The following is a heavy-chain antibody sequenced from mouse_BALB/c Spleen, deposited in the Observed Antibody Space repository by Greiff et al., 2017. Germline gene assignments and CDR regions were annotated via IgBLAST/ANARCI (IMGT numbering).Heavy chain of an antibody. J-gene: IGHJ3*01. CDR3: ASPYYYGSSSLAY. CDR2: IWGDGST. V-gene: IGHV2-6-7*01. Sequence: VQRVESGPGLVAPSQSLSITCTVSGFSLTGYGVNWVRQPPGKGLEWLGMIWGDGSTDYNSALKSRLSISKDNSKSQVFLKMNSLQTDDTARYYCASPYYYGSSSLAYWGQGTLVTVSA. D-gene: IGHD1-1*01. CDR1: GFSLTGYG.